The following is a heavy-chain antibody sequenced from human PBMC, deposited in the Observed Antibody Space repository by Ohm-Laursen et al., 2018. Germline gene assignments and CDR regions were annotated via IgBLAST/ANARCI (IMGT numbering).Heavy chain of an antibody. CDR3: ARSITMIVVAD. CDR1: GGSISNYY. Sequence: PSQTLSLTCTVPGGSISNYYWSWIRQPPGKGLEWIGYISNTGSPNYNPSLKGRVTISVDTSENQFSLKLSSVTAADTAVYYCARSITMIVVADWGQGTLVTVSS. V-gene: IGHV4-59*08. J-gene: IGHJ4*02. CDR2: ISNTGSP. D-gene: IGHD3-22*01.